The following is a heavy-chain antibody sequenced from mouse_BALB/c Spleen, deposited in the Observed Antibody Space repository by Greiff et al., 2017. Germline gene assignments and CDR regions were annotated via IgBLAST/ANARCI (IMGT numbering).Heavy chain of an antibody. J-gene: IGHJ3*01. CDR2: INPSNGGT. CDR3: TRDYDGSSVAWFAY. D-gene: IGHD1-1*01. V-gene: IGHV1S81*02. Sequence: QVQLQQSGAELVKPGASVKLSCKASGYTFTSYYMYWVKQRPGQGLEWIGEINPSNGGTNFNEKFKSKATLTVDKSSSTAYMQLSSLTSEDSAVYYCTRDYDGSSVAWFAYWGQGTLVTVSA. CDR1: GYTFTSYY.